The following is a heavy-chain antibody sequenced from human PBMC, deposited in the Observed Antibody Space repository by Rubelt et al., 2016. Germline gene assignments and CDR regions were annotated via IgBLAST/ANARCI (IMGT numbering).Heavy chain of an antibody. CDR2: ISGSGDKT. CDR1: GFTFSGSA. D-gene: IGHD6-13*01. J-gene: IGHJ4*02. CDR3: AKGISSSWYYFDY. Sequence: EVQLVESGGGLVQPGGSLKLSCAASGFTFSGSAIHWVRQASGKGLEWVSGISGSGDKTFYADSVKGRFIISRDNSKNMLYLQMNSLRAEDTAVYYCAKGISSSWYYFDYWGQGTLVTVSP. V-gene: IGHV3-23*04.